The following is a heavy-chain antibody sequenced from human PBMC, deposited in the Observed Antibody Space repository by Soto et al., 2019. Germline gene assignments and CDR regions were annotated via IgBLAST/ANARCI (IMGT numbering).Heavy chain of an antibody. Sequence: GASVKVSCKASGGTFSSYAISWVRQAPGQGREWMGWISGNNVDTIYAQNFQGRVTMTMDTSTSTAYMELSSLRSDDTAVYYCARDPGYSYGYNWGQGTLVTVSS. CDR2: ISGNNVDT. D-gene: IGHD5-18*01. CDR1: GGTFSSYA. CDR3: ARDPGYSYGYN. J-gene: IGHJ4*02. V-gene: IGHV1-18*01.